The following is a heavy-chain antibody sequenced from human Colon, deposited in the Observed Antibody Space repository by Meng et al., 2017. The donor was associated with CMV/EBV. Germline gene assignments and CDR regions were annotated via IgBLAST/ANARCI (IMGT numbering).Heavy chain of an antibody. Sequence: GESLKISCAASGFTLSNYAMNWVRQAPGKGLEWVSVSYSDGISAHYADSVKGRFTISRDDAKKSLYLQMNSLRAEDTAVYYCARVVAVVPLAHPTRYYFYAMDVWGQGTTVTVSS. CDR2: SYSDGISA. V-gene: IGHV3-23*03. CDR3: ARVVAVVPLAHPTRYYFYAMDV. CDR1: GFTLSNYA. J-gene: IGHJ6*02. D-gene: IGHD2-15*01.